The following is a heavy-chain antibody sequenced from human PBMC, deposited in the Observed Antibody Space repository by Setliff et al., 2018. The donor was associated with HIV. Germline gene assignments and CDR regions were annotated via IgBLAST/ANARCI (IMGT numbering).Heavy chain of an antibody. D-gene: IGHD2-2*02. Sequence: PSETLSLTCNVSGDSLSGSRDSWGWIRQSPGKGLEWLGNIFPGGNTYYSPSLHGRVTLSIDTSKNQFSLHLNSVTAADTAVYYCARSGYTRTTPAFNLWGQGTAVTVSS. V-gene: IGHV4-39*01. CDR1: GDSLSGSRDS. CDR3: ARSGYTRTTPAFNL. J-gene: IGHJ3*01. CDR2: IFPGGNT.